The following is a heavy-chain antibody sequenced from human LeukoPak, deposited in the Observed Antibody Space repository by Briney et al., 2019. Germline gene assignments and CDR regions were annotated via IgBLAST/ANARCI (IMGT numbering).Heavy chain of an antibody. J-gene: IGHJ4*02. CDR2: IRYDGSNK. D-gene: IGHD3-22*01. Sequence: GGSLRLSCAASGFTFNDYGMNWVRQAPGKGLEWVAFIRYDGSNKYYADSVKGRFTISRDNAKNTLHLQMNSLRAEDTAIYYCARVNYDRSGYYRSNYYFDYWGQGTLVTVSS. V-gene: IGHV3-30*02. CDR1: GFTFNDYG. CDR3: ARVNYDRSGYYRSNYYFDY.